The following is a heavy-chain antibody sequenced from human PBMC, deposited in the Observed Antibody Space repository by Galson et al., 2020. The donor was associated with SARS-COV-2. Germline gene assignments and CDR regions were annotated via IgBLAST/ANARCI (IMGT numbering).Heavy chain of an antibody. CDR3: TRGAHGYCPRGSCFYGLDV. D-gene: IGHD2-8*02. CDR1: GFTFSTHW. V-gene: IGHV3-74*01. CDR2: INSDGSFT. Sequence: GESLKISCAASGFTFSTHWMHWVRQVPGKGLLWVSRINSDGSFTTSADSVKGRFTISRDNTKNTLYLEMNSLRAEDTAVYYCTRGAHGYCPRGSCFYGLDVWGQGTTVTVSS. J-gene: IGHJ6*02.